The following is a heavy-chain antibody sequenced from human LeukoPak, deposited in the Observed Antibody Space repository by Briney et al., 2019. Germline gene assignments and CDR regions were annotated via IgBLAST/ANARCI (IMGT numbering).Heavy chain of an antibody. CDR1: GYTFTDYY. Sequence: GASVKVSCKASGYTFTDYYIHWVRQAPGQDLEYMGWISPNSGGTNYAQMFQGRVTMTSDTSINTAFMELRSLRSDDTAVFYCARDSTGGYPDYWGQGTLVTVSA. CDR3: ARDSTGGYPDY. J-gene: IGHJ4*02. D-gene: IGHD7-27*01. CDR2: ISPNSGGT. V-gene: IGHV1-2*02.